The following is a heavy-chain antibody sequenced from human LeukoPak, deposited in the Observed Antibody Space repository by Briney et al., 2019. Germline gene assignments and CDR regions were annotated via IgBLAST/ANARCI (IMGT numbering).Heavy chain of an antibody. D-gene: IGHD3-16*02. J-gene: IGHJ4*02. CDR1: GFTFSSYS. CDR3: ARDPHFMITFGGVIVPAYYFEY. Sequence: GGSLRLSCAASGFTFSSYSMNWVRQAPGKGLEWVSSISSSSSYIYYADSVKGRFTISGDNAKNSLYLQMNSLRAEDTAVYYCARDPHFMITFGGVIVPAYYFEYWGQGTLVTVSS. CDR2: ISSSSSYI. V-gene: IGHV3-21*01.